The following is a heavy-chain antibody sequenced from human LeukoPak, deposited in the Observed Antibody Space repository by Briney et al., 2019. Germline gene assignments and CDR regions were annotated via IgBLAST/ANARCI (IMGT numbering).Heavy chain of an antibody. J-gene: IGHJ6*03. CDR1: GGSISSYY. D-gene: IGHD2-2*01. Sequence: PSETLSLTCTVSGGSISSYYWSWIRQPPGPGLEWIGDIYYSGSTNYNPSLKSRVTISVDTSKNQFSLKLSSVTAADTAVYYCARGNRPGYCSSTSCYYYYYMDVWGKGTTVTVSS. V-gene: IGHV4-59*12. CDR3: ARGNRPGYCSSTSCYYYYYMDV. CDR2: IYYSGST.